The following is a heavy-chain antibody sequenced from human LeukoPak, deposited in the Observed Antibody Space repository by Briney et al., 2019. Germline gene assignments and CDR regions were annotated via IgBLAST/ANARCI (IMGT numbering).Heavy chain of an antibody. V-gene: IGHV1-69*04. CDR1: GGTFSSYA. CDR3: ARAGIVATIIDY. D-gene: IGHD5-12*01. J-gene: IGHJ4*02. CDR2: IIPILGIA. Sequence: ASVKVSCKASGGTFSSYAISWVRQAPGQGLEWMGRIIPILGIANYARKFQVRVTITADKSTSTAYMELSSLRSEDTAVYYCARAGIVATIIDYWGQGTLVTVSS.